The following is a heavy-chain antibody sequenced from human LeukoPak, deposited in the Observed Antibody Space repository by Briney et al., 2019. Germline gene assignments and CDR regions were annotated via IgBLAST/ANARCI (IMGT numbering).Heavy chain of an antibody. J-gene: IGHJ4*02. V-gene: IGHV4-39*01. D-gene: IGHD6-13*01. CDR2: IYYSGTT. CDR1: GDSLSSSSYY. CDR3: ARHSSSWYHFDY. Sequence: SETLSLTSTVSGDSLSSSSYYWGWIRQPPGKGLEWIGRIYYSGTTYYNPSLKSRVTISVVTSKNQFSLNLSSVTAADTAVYYCARHSSSWYHFDYWGQGTLVTVSS.